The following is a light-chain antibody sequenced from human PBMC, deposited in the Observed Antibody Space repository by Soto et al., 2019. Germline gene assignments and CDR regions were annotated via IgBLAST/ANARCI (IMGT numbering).Light chain of an antibody. CDR3: QQYNSYSGT. CDR1: QSISSY. CDR2: AAS. Sequence: DIQMTQSPSSLSASVGDRVTITCLASQSISSYLNWYQQKPGKAPKLLIYAASSLQSGVPSRFSGSGSGTEFTLTISSLQPDDFATYYCQQYNSYSGTFGQGTKVDIK. V-gene: IGKV1-39*01. J-gene: IGKJ1*01.